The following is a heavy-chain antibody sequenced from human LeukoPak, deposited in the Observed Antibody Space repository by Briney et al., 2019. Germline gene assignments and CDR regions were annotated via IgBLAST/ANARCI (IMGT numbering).Heavy chain of an antibody. Sequence: GGSLRLSCAASGFTFSSYAMSWVRQAPGKGLGWVSAISGGGGTTYYADSVKGRFTISRDNSKNTLYLQMNSLRSEDTAVYYCARDGGSYSYDYWGQGTLVTVSS. CDR3: ARDGGSYSYDY. CDR2: ISGGGGTT. J-gene: IGHJ4*02. CDR1: GFTFSSYA. D-gene: IGHD1-26*01. V-gene: IGHV3-23*01.